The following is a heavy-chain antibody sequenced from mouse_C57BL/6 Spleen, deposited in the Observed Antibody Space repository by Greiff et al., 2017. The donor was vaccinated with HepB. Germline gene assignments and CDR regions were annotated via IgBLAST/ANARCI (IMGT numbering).Heavy chain of an antibody. CDR1: GYTFTSYW. D-gene: IGHD2-5*01. CDR3: ARSGSNYEAWFAY. CDR2: INPSSGYT. J-gene: IGHJ3*01. V-gene: IGHV1-7*01. Sequence: QVQLKQSGAELAKPGASVKLSCKASGYTFTSYWMHWVKQRPGQGLEWIGYINPSSGYTKYNQKFKDKATLTADKSSSTAYMQLSSLTYEDSAVYYCARSGSNYEAWFAYWGQGTLVTVSA.